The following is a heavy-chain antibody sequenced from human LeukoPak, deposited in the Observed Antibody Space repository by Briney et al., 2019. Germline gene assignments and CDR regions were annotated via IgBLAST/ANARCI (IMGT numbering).Heavy chain of an antibody. CDR2: IRSKAYGGTT. CDR3: TRESPWFGDAFDI. J-gene: IGHJ3*02. D-gene: IGHD3-10*01. CDR1: GFTFGDYA. Sequence: GGSLRLSCTASGFTFGDYAMSWFRQAPGKGLEWVGFIRSKAYGGTTEYAASVKGRFTISRDDSKSIAYLQMNRLKTEDTAVYYCTRESPWFGDAFDIWGQGTMVTVSS. V-gene: IGHV3-49*03.